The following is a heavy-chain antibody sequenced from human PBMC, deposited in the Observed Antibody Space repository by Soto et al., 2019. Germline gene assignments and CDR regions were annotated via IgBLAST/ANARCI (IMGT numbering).Heavy chain of an antibody. Sequence: QVQLVQSGAEVKKPGSSVKVSCKASGGTFSSYAISWVRQAPGQGLEWMGGIIPIFGTANYAQKFQGRVTIXXDXSXXTAYMELSSLRSEDTAVYYCARTSRYCSGGSCLDYWGQGTLVTVSS. D-gene: IGHD2-15*01. CDR3: ARTSRYCSGGSCLDY. CDR1: GGTFSSYA. V-gene: IGHV1-69*12. J-gene: IGHJ4*02. CDR2: IIPIFGTA.